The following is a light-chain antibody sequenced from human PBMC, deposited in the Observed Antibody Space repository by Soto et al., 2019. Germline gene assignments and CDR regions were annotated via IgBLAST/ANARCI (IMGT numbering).Light chain of an antibody. J-gene: IGKJ3*01. V-gene: IGKV1-39*01. CDR2: AAS. CDR3: QQSYSTPLPFT. Sequence: DIQMTQSPSSLSASVGDRVTITSRASQSISSYLNWYQQKPGKAPKLLIYAASSLQSGVPSRFSGSGSGTDFTLTISSLQPEDFATYYCQQSYSTPLPFTFGHGTKVDIK. CDR1: QSISSY.